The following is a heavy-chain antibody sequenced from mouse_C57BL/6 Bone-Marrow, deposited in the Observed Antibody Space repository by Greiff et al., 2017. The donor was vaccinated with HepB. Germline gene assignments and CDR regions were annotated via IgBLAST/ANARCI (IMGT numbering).Heavy chain of an antibody. J-gene: IGHJ2*01. D-gene: IGHD2-5*01. CDR2: IYPNNGGN. CDR3: ARVGYYSNYYYFDY. Sequence: EVKLQESGPELVKPGASVKMSCTASGYTFTDYYMHWVKQSHGKSLEGIGDIYPNNGGNGYNPKFKGKATLTVDKSSSTAYMELRSLTSEDSAVYYCARVGYYSNYYYFDYWGQGTTLTVSS. CDR1: GYTFTDYY. V-gene: IGHV1-34*01.